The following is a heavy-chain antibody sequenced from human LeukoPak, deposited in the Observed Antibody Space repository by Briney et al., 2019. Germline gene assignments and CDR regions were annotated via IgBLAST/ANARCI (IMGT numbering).Heavy chain of an antibody. CDR2: IKQDGSDK. Sequence: QTGGSLRLSCVASGFTFSNYWMSWVRQAPGKGLEWVANIKQDGSDKYYVDSVKGRFTISRDNAKNSLYLQMNSLRAEDTALYYCARVSLESIYCSSTSCYIPPLDYWGQGTLVTVSS. V-gene: IGHV3-7*05. D-gene: IGHD2-2*02. CDR1: GFTFSNYW. J-gene: IGHJ4*02. CDR3: ARVSLESIYCSSTSCYIPPLDY.